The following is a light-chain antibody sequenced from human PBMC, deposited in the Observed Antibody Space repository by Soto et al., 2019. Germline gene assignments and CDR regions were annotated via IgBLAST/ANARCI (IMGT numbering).Light chain of an antibody. V-gene: IGKV3-15*01. CDR3: HQYNNWWT. CDR2: GAS. Sequence: EVGMTQSPATLSVSPGERATLSCRASQSVSSNLAWYQQKPGQAPMLLIYGASNRATGIPARFSGSGSGTEFTLKISRLQSEDFEVYYCHQYNNWWTFGQGTKVEI. J-gene: IGKJ1*01. CDR1: QSVSSN.